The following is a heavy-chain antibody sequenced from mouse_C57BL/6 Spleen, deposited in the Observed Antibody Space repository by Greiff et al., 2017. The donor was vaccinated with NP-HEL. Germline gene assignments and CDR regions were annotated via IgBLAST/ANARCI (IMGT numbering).Heavy chain of an antibody. Sequence: QVQLQQSGAELARPGASVKLSCKASGYTFTSYGISWVKQSTGQGLEWIGEIYPRSGNTYYNEKFKGKATLTADKSSSTAYMELRSLTSEDSAVYFCARHYSNPAYWGQGTLVTVSA. J-gene: IGHJ3*01. V-gene: IGHV1-81*01. CDR3: ARHYSNPAY. D-gene: IGHD2-5*01. CDR1: GYTFTSYG. CDR2: IYPRSGNT.